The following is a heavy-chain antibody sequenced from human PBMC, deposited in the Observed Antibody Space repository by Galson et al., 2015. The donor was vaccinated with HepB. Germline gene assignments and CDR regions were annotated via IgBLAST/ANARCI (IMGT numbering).Heavy chain of an antibody. J-gene: IGHJ5*02. D-gene: IGHD3-22*01. CDR1: GFTFSSYA. CDR2: ISSNGGST. Sequence: SLRLSCAASGFTFSSYAMHWVRQAPGKGLEYVSAISSNGGSTYYADSVQGRFTISRDNSKNTLYLQMSSLRAEDTAVYYCVPPLITMIVVVRGFDPWGQGTLVTVSS. V-gene: IGHV3-64D*06. CDR3: VPPLITMIVVVRGFDP.